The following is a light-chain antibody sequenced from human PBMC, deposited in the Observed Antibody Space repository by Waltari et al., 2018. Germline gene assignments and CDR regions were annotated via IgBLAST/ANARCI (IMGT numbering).Light chain of an antibody. V-gene: IGLV2-14*01. CDR3: SSYTSSSTYVV. J-gene: IGLJ2*01. Sequence: QSALTQPASVSGSPGQSITISFTGTRSDVGCYNYVSWYQQHPGKAPKLIIYDVSKRPSGVSNRFSGSKSGNTASLTISGLQAEDEADYYCSSYTSSSTYVVFGGGTKLTVL. CDR2: DVS. CDR1: RSDVGCYNY.